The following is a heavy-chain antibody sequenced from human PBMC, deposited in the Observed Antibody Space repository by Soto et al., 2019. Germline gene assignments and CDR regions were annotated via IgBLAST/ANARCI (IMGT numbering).Heavy chain of an antibody. CDR2: ISGSGGST. Sequence: GGSLRLSCAASQFTFSTYAITWVRQAPGKGLEWVSLISGSGGSTYYADSVKGRFTITRDNSKDTLYLQMDSLRADDTAVYYCAKVHGSGNYHNFPDYWGQGTLVTVSS. CDR3: AKVHGSGNYHNFPDY. J-gene: IGHJ4*02. D-gene: IGHD3-10*01. CDR1: QFTFSTYA. V-gene: IGHV3-23*01.